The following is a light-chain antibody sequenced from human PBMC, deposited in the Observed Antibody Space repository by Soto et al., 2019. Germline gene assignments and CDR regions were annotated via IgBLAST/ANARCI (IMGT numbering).Light chain of an antibody. V-gene: IGKV3-20*01. CDR1: QSVSSSY. J-gene: IGKJ3*01. CDR2: GAS. CDR3: RQHGCCACT. Sequence: DILLTQTPGTLSLSPEDRATLSCRASQSVSSSYLAWYQQKHGQAPRLLIYGASSRSTGIPDRFIGSGSGRDFTLTIIRRVQEDFVVYYCRQHGCCACTFGPGTNVDI.